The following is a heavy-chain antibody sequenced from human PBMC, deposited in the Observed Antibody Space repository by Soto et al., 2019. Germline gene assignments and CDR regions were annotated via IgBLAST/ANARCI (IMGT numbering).Heavy chain of an antibody. J-gene: IGHJ3*01. CDR2: IYWDDDT. V-gene: IGHV2-5*02. CDR3: AHAYGGTSWPNDAFDV. Sequence: QITLKESGPTLVKPTQTLTLTCIFSGFSFSADGVGVGWIRQPPGKALEWLALIYWDDDTRYRPSLKSRLTSAKDTSKNQVVITMTNMDPVDTGTYYCAHAYGGTSWPNDAFDVWGQGTVVTVSS. CDR1: GFSFSADGVG. D-gene: IGHD2-2*01.